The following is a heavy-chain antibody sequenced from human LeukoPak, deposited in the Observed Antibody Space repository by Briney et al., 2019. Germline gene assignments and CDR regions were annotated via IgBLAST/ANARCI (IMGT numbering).Heavy chain of an antibody. V-gene: IGHV3-74*01. J-gene: IGHJ3*02. D-gene: IGHD2-21*01. CDR3: ARRYGGYWASDI. Sequence: GGSLRLSCAASGFTLSHYWMHWVRQAPGKGLVWVSRINSDGSSTSYADSVKGRFTISRDNAKSTLYLQMNSLRVEDTAVYYCARRYGGYWASDIWGQGTMVTVSS. CDR2: INSDGSST. CDR1: GFTLSHYW.